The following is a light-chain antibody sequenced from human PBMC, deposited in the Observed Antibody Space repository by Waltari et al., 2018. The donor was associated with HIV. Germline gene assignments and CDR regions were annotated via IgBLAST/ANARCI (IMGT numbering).Light chain of an antibody. CDR2: GAS. CDR1: QGVTIN. Sequence: EIVMTQSPAILSVSPGERATLSFRASQGVTINLAWYQQKPGQAPRLLIYGASTRATGIPARFSGSGSGTEFTLTISSLQSEDFAVYYCQQYDKWPLTFGGGTKVEI. V-gene: IGKV3-15*01. J-gene: IGKJ4*01. CDR3: QQYDKWPLT.